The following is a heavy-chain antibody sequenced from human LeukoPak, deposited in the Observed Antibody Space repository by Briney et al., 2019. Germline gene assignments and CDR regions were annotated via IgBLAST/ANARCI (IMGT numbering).Heavy chain of an antibody. V-gene: IGHV3-23*01. CDR1: GFTFSSYA. CDR2: ISGRGGST. J-gene: IGHJ4*02. Sequence: GGSLRLSCAASGFTFSSYAMSWVRQASGKGLEWVSAISGRGGSTYYADFVRGRFTIPGDNSKNTLYLQMNSLRGEDKAVYYCAKIGWDSSGWIDYWGQGTLVTVSS. D-gene: IGHD6-19*01. CDR3: AKIGWDSSGWIDY.